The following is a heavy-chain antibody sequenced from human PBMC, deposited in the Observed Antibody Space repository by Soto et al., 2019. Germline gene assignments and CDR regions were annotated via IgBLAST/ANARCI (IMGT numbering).Heavy chain of an antibody. CDR1: GFTFSNAW. D-gene: IGHD6-6*01. V-gene: IGHV3-15*07. J-gene: IGHJ3*02. CDR3: TTVYPYSSSYDAFDI. CDR2: IKSKTDGGTT. Sequence: PGGSLRLSCAASGFTFSNAWMNWVRQAPGKGLEWVGRIKSKTDGGTTDYAAPVKGRFTISRDDSKNTLYLQMNSLKTEDTAVYYCTTVYPYSSSYDAFDIWGQGTMVTVSS.